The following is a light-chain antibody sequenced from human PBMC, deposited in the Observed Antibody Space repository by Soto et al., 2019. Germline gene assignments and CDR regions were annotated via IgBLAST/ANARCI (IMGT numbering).Light chain of an antibody. J-gene: IGLJ3*02. Sequence: QSVLTQPASVSGSPGQSITISCTGTSSDVCGYNYVSWYQQHPDKAPKLLISEVSNRPSGVSNRFSGSKSGNTASLTISGLQAEDEADYYCSSFTSTSTVVFGGGTKLTVL. V-gene: IGLV2-14*01. CDR1: SSDVCGYNY. CDR3: SSFTSTSTVV. CDR2: EVS.